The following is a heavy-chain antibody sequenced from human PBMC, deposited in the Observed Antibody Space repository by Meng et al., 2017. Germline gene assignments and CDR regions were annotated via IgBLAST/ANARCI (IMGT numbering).Heavy chain of an antibody. Sequence: HFGGAVKKPRASTKVSSKAAGYTFTSYGISWVRQAPGQVLKCMGWISAYKGNTNYAQRRQRRRTMTTDSTTCTCYVTLRMRISDDAAKYYYARGGIAVAIDYWGQGTLVTVSS. D-gene: IGHD6-19*01. CDR1: GYTFTSYG. J-gene: IGHJ4*02. V-gene: IGHV1-18*01. CDR3: ARGGIAVAIDY. CDR2: ISAYKGNT.